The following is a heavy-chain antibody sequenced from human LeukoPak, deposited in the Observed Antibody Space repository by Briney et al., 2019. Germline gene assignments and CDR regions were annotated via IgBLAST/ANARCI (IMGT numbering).Heavy chain of an antibody. CDR2: IYHSGST. Sequence: PSETLSLTCAVSGYSISSGYYWGWIRHPPGKGLEWIGSIYHSGSTYYNPSLKSRVTISVDTSKNQFSLKLSSVTAADTAVYYCARKTGGLYGGAFDIWGQGTMVTVSS. CDR1: GYSISSGYY. V-gene: IGHV4-38-2*01. D-gene: IGHD3-10*01. CDR3: ARKTGGLYGGAFDI. J-gene: IGHJ3*02.